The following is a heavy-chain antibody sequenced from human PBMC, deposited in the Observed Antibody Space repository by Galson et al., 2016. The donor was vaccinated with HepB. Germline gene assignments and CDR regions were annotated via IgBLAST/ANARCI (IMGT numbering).Heavy chain of an antibody. CDR2: ISYDRSNE. V-gene: IGHV3-30*18. J-gene: IGHJ4*02. CDR3: AKGDRFFDN. D-gene: IGHD2-21*01. Sequence: SLRLSCAASGFTFSSYGMHWVRQPPGKGLQCVAFISYDRSNEYYEDSVKGRFTISRDNSKNTLYLQMDSLRAEDTAVYYCAKGDRFFDNWGQGALVTVSS. CDR1: GFTFSSYG.